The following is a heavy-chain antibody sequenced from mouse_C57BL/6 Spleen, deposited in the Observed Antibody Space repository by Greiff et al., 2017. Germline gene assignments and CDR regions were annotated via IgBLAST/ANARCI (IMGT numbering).Heavy chain of an antibody. Sequence: EVQVVESGGDLVKPGGSLKLSCAASGFTFSSYGMSWVRQTPDKRLEWVATISSGGSYTYYPDSVKGRFTISRDNAKNTLYLQMSSLKSEDTAMYYCARQRGALYYDYEDYWGQGTTLTVSS. J-gene: IGHJ2*01. CDR2: ISSGGSYT. CDR3: ARQRGALYYDYEDY. CDR1: GFTFSSYG. D-gene: IGHD2-4*01. V-gene: IGHV5-6*01.